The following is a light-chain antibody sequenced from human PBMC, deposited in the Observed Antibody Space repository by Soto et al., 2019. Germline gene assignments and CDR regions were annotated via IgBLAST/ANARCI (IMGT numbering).Light chain of an antibody. CDR3: QQYKSYGT. V-gene: IGKV1-5*03. Sequence: IHMTQAPSTLSASVGDRVTITFRASQSISGWLAWYQQKPGKAPKLLIYKASSLESGVPSRFSGSGSGTEFTLTISSLQPDDFATYYCQQYKSYGTFGQGTKVDIK. CDR2: KAS. J-gene: IGKJ1*01. CDR1: QSISGW.